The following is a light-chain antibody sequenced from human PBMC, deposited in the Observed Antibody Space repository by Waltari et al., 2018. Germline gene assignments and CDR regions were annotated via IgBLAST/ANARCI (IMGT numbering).Light chain of an antibody. Sequence: EIVLTQSPGTLSLSPGERATLSCRASQSVSSNYFAWYQQRPGQAPRLLIHGSSSRATGIPDRFSGSGSGTDFTLTISRLEPEDFAVYYCQQYGRSWNTFGQGTKLEIK. CDR2: GSS. CDR1: QSVSSNY. J-gene: IGKJ2*01. V-gene: IGKV3-20*01. CDR3: QQYGRSWNT.